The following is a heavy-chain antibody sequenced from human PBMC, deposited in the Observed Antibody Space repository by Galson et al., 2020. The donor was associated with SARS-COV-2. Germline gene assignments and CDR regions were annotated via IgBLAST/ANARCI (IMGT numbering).Heavy chain of an antibody. D-gene: IGHD2-8*02. CDR2: IYPGDSDA. V-gene: IGHV5-51*01. Sequence: GESLKISCKGFGYSFTSYWIGWVRQMPGKGLEWMGIIYPGDSDARYSPSFQGQVTISADKSISTADLQWSSLKASDTAMYYCARQVGGYCTGGVCHGAFDYWGQGTLVTVSS. CDR1: GYSFTSYW. J-gene: IGHJ4*02. CDR3: ARQVGGYCTGGVCHGAFDY.